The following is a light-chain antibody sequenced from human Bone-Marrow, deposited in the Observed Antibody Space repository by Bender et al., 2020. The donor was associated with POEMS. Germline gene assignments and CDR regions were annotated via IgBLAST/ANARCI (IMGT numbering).Light chain of an antibody. CDR2: DVA. V-gene: IGLV2-23*02. CDR1: SADIGNSNL. Sequence: QSVLTQPASVSGSPGQSITISCTGTSADIGNSNLVSWYQHLPGKVPQVVLFDVANRPTGVSDRFSGSKSGNTASLTVSGLQAEDEADYYCCSYVGSQNVFGTGTKVTVL. CDR3: CSYVGSQNV. J-gene: IGLJ1*01.